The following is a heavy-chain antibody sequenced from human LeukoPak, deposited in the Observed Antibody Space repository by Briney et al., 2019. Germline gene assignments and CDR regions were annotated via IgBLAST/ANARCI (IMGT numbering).Heavy chain of an antibody. V-gene: IGHV4-59*08. CDR3: ARQAKWMLNWFDP. J-gene: IGHJ5*02. CDR2: VYYSGTT. D-gene: IGHD2-8*01. Sequence: TLSLTCTVSGGSISPYYWSWIRQPPGKGLEWIGFVYYSGTTNYNPSFKSRVTISVDTSKNQFSLKLSSVTAADTAVYYCARQAKWMLNWFDPWGQGTLVTVSS. CDR1: GGSISPYY.